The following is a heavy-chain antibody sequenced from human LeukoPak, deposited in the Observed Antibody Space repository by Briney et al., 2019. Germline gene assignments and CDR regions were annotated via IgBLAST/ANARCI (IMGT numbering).Heavy chain of an antibody. CDR2: MNPNSGNT. Sequence: ASVKVSCKASGYTFTSYDINWVRQATGQGLESMGWMNPNSGNTGYAQNFQGRVTMTRNTSISTAYMELSSLTSEDSAVYYCARRLGAAGTTPHYWGQGTLVTVSS. D-gene: IGHD6-13*01. CDR1: GYTFTSYD. V-gene: IGHV1-8*01. J-gene: IGHJ4*02. CDR3: ARRLGAAGTTPHY.